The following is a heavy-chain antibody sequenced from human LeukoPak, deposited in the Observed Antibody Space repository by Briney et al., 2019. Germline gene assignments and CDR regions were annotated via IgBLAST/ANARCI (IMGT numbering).Heavy chain of an antibody. J-gene: IGHJ4*02. CDR2: IYHSGST. D-gene: IGHD5-12*01. V-gene: IGHV4-38-2*02. Sequence: SETLSLTCSVSGYSTSSGYYWGWIRQPPGMGLEWIWNIYHSGSTYYNPSLKRRVTISLDTSKNPFSLKLSSVTAADTGVYYCARKDPGYSGYSDFDYWGQGTLVTVSS. CDR1: GYSTSSGYY. CDR3: ARKDPGYSGYSDFDY.